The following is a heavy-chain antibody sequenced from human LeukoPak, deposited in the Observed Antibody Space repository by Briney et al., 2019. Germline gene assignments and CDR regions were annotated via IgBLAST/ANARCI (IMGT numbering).Heavy chain of an antibody. CDR3: ARWARGYSDPFDI. D-gene: IGHD6-13*01. J-gene: IGHJ3*02. CDR1: GYSFTSYW. V-gene: IGHV5-51*01. Sequence: GESLKISCKGFGYSFTSYWIGWVRQMPGKGLEWMGIIYPGDTDTRYSPSFQGQVTISADKSISTAYLQWSSLKASDTAMYYCARWARGYSDPFDIWGQGTMVTVSS. CDR2: IYPGDTDT.